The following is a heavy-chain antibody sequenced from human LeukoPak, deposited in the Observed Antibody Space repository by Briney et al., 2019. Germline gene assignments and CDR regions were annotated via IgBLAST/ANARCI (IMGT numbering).Heavy chain of an antibody. J-gene: IGHJ4*02. CDR3: ARGDYYYDSSGYPGD. CDR2: IYYSGST. V-gene: IGHV4-39*07. Sequence: SETLSLTCTVSGGSISSSSYYWGWLRQPPGKGLEWIGSIYYSGSTYYNPSLKSRVTISVDTSKNQFSLKLSSVTAADTAVYYCARGDYYYDSSGYPGDWGQGTLVTVSS. D-gene: IGHD3-22*01. CDR1: GGSISSSSYY.